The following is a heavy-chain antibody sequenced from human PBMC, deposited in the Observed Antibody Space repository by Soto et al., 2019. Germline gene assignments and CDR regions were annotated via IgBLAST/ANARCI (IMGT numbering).Heavy chain of an antibody. CDR3: ARHQTDDYVWGSYLDY. V-gene: IGHV4-59*08. D-gene: IGHD3-16*01. CDR1: GGSISSYY. J-gene: IGHJ4*02. Sequence: VQLQESGPGLVKPSETLSLTCTVSGGSISSYYWSWIRQPPGKGLEWIGYIYYSGSTKYNPSLKSRVTISVDTSKNQFSLKLSSVTAADTAVYYCARHQTDDYVWGSYLDYWGQGTLVTVSS. CDR2: IYYSGST.